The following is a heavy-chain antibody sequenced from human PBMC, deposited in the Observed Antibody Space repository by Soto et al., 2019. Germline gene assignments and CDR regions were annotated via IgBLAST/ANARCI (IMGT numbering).Heavy chain of an antibody. CDR2: INPSGGST. V-gene: IGHV1-46*01. CDR1: GYTFTSYY. CDR3: ARTGYSNVNRHMNV. Sequence: QVQLVQSGAEVKKPGASVKVSCKASGYTFTSYYMHWVRQTPGQGLEWMGIINPSGGSTSYAKKFKGRVTMTRDTPTSTAYIEPSSKTSEDTSVYYCARTGYSNVNRHMNVWSQGTTVTVSS. D-gene: IGHD4-4*01. J-gene: IGHJ6*02.